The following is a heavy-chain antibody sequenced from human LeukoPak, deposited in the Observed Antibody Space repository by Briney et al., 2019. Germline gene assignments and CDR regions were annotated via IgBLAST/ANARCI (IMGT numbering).Heavy chain of an antibody. D-gene: IGHD4-11*01. J-gene: IGHJ5*02. CDR3: ARDRTDYSDYLGWFDP. Sequence: GGSLRLSCAASGFTFSSYSMNWVRQAPGKGLEWVSSISSSSSYIYYADSVKGRFTISRDNAKNSLYLQMNSLRAEDTAVYYCARDRTDYSDYLGWFDPWGQGTLVTVSS. CDR1: GFTFSSYS. V-gene: IGHV3-21*01. CDR2: ISSSSSYI.